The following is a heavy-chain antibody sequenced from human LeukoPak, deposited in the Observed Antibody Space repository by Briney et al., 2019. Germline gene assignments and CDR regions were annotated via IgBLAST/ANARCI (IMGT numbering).Heavy chain of an antibody. CDR3: ARSRDVAGTYRSFDY. CDR2: IYPGDSDT. D-gene: IGHD6-19*01. CDR1: GYSFFNYW. V-gene: IGHV5-51*01. J-gene: IGHJ4*02. Sequence: GESLKISCVGSGYSFFNYWIGWVRQMPGKGLEWVGIIYPGDSDTRYSPSFRGQLTISVDESITTAFLQWGSLKASDTAIYYCARSRDVAGTYRSFDYWGQGTLVTVSP.